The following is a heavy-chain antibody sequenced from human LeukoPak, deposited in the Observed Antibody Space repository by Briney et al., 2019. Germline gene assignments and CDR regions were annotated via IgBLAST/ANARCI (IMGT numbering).Heavy chain of an antibody. CDR3: ARDTSHNGMDV. V-gene: IGHV3-7*04. J-gene: IGHJ6*02. D-gene: IGHD3-16*01. CDR1: GFTFSSYW. Sequence: GGSLRLSCAGSGFTFSSYWMSWVRQAPGKGLEWVANIKQDGSELRYVDYVKGRFTISRDNAKNSLYLQMTSLRAEDTAVYYCARDTSHNGMDVWGQGTTVTVSS. CDR2: IKQDGSEL.